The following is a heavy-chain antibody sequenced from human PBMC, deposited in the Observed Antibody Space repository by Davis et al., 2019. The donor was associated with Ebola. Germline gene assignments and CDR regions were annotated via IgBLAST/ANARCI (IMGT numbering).Heavy chain of an antibody. J-gene: IGHJ4*02. V-gene: IGHV1-46*01. CDR3: ARRGYYDILTDYSD. CDR2: INPSGGSA. D-gene: IGHD3-9*01. Sequence: ASVKVSCKTSGYTFTSYFLHWVRQAPGQGLEWMGIINPSGGSATYAQKFQGRVTMTRDTSTTTVYMELSSLRSEDTAVYYCARRGYYDILTDYSDWGQGTLVTVSS. CDR1: GYTFTSYF.